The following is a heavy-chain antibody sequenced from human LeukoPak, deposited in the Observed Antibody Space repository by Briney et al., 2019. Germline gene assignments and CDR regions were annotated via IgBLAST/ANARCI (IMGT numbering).Heavy chain of an antibody. D-gene: IGHD1-26*01. Sequence: SETLSLTCTVSGGSISSYYWSWIRQPPGKGLEWIGYIYYSGSTNYNPSLKSRVTISVDTSKNQFSLKLSSVTAADTAVYYCARDSGGSYLRFNWFDPWGQGTLVTVSS. V-gene: IGHV4-59*12. J-gene: IGHJ5*02. CDR3: ARDSGGSYLRFNWFDP. CDR2: IYYSGST. CDR1: GGSISSYY.